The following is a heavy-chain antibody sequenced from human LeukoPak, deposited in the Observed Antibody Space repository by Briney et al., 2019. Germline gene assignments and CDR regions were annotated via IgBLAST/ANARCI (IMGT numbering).Heavy chain of an antibody. CDR1: GGTFSSYA. CDR2: IIPIFGTA. D-gene: IGHD2-2*01. CDR3: ARAIRYQLLSDY. Sequence: SVKVSCKASGGTFSSYAISWVRQAPGQGLEWMGGIIPIFGTANYAQKFQGRVTITTDESTSTAYMELSSLRSEDTAVYYCARAIRYQLLSDYWGQGTLVTVSS. J-gene: IGHJ4*02. V-gene: IGHV1-69*05.